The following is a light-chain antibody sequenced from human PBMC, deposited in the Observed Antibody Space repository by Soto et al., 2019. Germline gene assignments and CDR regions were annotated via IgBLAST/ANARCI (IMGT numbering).Light chain of an antibody. CDR3: QHYVSWT. J-gene: IGKJ1*01. CDR1: QAISSNY. CDR2: GTS. V-gene: IGKV3-20*01. Sequence: EIVLTQSPGTLSVSAGERATLSCRASQAISSNYLACYQQKPRQAPSLLIYGTSSRATGIPDRFSSSGSATDCTLTISRLEAEDAAKYSCQHYVSWTFDHGTKVEIK.